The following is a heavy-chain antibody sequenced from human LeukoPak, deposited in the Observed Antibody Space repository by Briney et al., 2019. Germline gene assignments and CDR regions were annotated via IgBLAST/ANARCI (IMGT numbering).Heavy chain of an antibody. CDR1: GFTFSSYS. Sequence: SGGSLRLSCAASGFTFSSYSMNWVRQAPGKGLEWVSSISSSSSYIYYADSVKGRFTISRDNAKNSLYLQMNSLRAEDTAVYYCAREISGPQRDIVVVVAAMGYGMDVWGQGTTVTVSS. CDR2: ISSSSSYI. V-gene: IGHV3-21*01. D-gene: IGHD2-15*01. CDR3: AREISGPQRDIVVVVAAMGYGMDV. J-gene: IGHJ6*02.